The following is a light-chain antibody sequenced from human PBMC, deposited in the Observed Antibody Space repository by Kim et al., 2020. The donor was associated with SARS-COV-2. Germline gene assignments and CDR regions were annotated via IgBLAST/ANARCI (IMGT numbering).Light chain of an antibody. J-gene: IGKJ2*01. CDR1: QSISSY. Sequence: DIQMTQSPSSLSASVGDRVTITCRASQSISSYLNWYQQKPGKAPKLLIYAASTLHSGVPSRFSGSGSGTDFTLTINSLQPEDVATYYCQQGYSTFGQGTKLEI. V-gene: IGKV1-39*01. CDR3: QQGYST. CDR2: AAS.